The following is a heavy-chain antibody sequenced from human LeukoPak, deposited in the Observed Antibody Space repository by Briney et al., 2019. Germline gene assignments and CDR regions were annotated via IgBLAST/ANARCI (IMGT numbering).Heavy chain of an antibody. J-gene: IGHJ4*02. CDR1: GFTFSSYW. CDR3: ARDRGSAILMPSYGGSFDY. V-gene: IGHV3-7*01. Sequence: PGGSLRLSCAASGFTFSSYWMSWVRQAPGEGLEWVANIKQDGSEKYYVDSVKGRFTISRDNAKNSLYLQMNSLRAEDTAVYYCARDRGSAILMPSYGGSFDYWGQGTLVTVSS. D-gene: IGHD2-8*01. CDR2: IKQDGSEK.